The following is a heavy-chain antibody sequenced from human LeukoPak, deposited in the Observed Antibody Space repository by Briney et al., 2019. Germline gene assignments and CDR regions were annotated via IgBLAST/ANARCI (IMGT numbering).Heavy chain of an antibody. CDR3: AKGWLHRVHGPDVYGMDV. CDR1: GFTFSSYS. V-gene: IGHV3-23*01. D-gene: IGHD5-12*01. J-gene: IGHJ6*02. CDR2: ISGSGGST. Sequence: GGSLRLSCAASGFTFSSYSMNWVRQAPGKGLEWVSAISGSGGSTYYADSVKGRFTISRDNSKNTLYLQMNSLRAEDTAVYYCAKGWLHRVHGPDVYGMDVWGQGTTVTVSS.